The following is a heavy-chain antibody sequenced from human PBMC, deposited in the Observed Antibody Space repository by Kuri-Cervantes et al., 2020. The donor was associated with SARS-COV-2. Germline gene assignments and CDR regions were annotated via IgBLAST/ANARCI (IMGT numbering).Heavy chain of an antibody. CDR1: GGSFSGYY. J-gene: IGHJ2*01. CDR3: ARDRDGCKEDWYFDL. CDR2: IYHSGTT. V-gene: IGHV4-34*01. D-gene: IGHD5-24*01. Sequence: SETLSLTCAVYGGSFSGYYWSWIRQPPGKGLEWIGDIYHSGTTSYNPSLKSRVTVSVDTSKNQFSLNLSSVTAADTAVYFCARDRDGCKEDWYFDLWGRGTLVTVSS.